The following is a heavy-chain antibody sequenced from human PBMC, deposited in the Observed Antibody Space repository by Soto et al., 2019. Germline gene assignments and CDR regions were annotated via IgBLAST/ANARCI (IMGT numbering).Heavy chain of an antibody. CDR2: IIPIIATT. V-gene: IGHV1-69*13. CDR3: ARELKEPGSYYYYGLDV. J-gene: IGHJ6*02. D-gene: IGHD3-10*01. Sequence: ASVKVSCKASGNSFSSYGITWVRQAPGQGLEWMGGIIPIIATTKYAQKFQGRVTITADASTTTAYMELGSLISEDTAVYYCARELKEPGSYYYYGLDVWGQGTTVTVSS. CDR1: GNSFSSYG.